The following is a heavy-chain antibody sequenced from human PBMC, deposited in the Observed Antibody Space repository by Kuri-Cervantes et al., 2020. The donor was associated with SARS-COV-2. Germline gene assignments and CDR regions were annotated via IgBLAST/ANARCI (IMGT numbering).Heavy chain of an antibody. CDR2: IYYSGST. V-gene: IGHV4-31*01. CDR1: GGSITGGGHY. D-gene: IGHD3-16*01. J-gene: IGHJ6*02. Sequence: SCTVSGGSITGGGHYWSWIRQHPGKGLEWIGYIYYSGSTYYNPSLKSLITISADTSKNQFSLNLNSVTAADTAVYYCARGYVIGGVDVWGQGTTVTVSS. CDR3: ARGYVIGGVDV.